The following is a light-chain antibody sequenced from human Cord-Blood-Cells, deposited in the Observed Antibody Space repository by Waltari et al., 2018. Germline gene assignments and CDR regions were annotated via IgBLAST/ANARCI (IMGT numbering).Light chain of an antibody. J-gene: IGLJ2*01. Sequence: NFMLTQPHSVSESPGKTVTISCTGSSGSIASNYVQWSQQRPGSAPTTVIYEDNQRPSGVPDRFSGSIDSSSNSASLTISGLKTEDEADYYCQSYDSSNQGVVFGGGTKLTVL. CDR1: SGSIASNY. CDR2: EDN. CDR3: QSYDSSNQGVV. V-gene: IGLV6-57*02.